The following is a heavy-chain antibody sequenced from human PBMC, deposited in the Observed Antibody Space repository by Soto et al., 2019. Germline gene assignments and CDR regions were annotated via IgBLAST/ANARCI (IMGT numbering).Heavy chain of an antibody. V-gene: IGHV5-10-1*01. D-gene: IGHD4-17*01. CDR3: ARTVTTDYYYGMDV. Sequence: PGESLKISCKGSGYSFTSYWISWVRQMPGKGLEWMGRTDPSDSYTNYSPSFQGHVTISADKSISTAYLQWSSLKASDTAMYYCARTVTTDYYYGMDVWGQGTTVTVSS. CDR1: GYSFTSYW. J-gene: IGHJ6*02. CDR2: TDPSDSYT.